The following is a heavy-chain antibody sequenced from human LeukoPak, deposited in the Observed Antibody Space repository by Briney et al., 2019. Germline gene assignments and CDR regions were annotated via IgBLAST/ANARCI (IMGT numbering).Heavy chain of an antibody. V-gene: IGHV3-66*01. CDR1: GFTFSSYS. CDR2: IYSGGST. J-gene: IGHJ4*02. D-gene: IGHD4-17*01. CDR3: ARAHGDYHFDY. Sequence: GGSLRLSCAASGFTFSSYSMNWVRQAPGKGLEWVSVIYSGGSTYYADSVKGRFTISRDNSKNTLYLQMNSLRAEDTAVYYCARAHGDYHFDYWGQGTLVTVSS.